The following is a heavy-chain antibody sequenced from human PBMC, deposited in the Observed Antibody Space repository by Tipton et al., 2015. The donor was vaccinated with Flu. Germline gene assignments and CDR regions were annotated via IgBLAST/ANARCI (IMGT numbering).Heavy chain of an antibody. V-gene: IGHV4-59*01. Sequence: TLSLTCTVSGGSISSYYWSWIRQPPGKGLEWIGYIYYSGSTNYNPSLKSRVTISVDTSKNQFSLKLSSVTAADTAVYYCARGISSSWYYSYYGMDVWGQGTPVTVSS. CDR2: IYYSGST. CDR3: ARGISSSWYYSYYGMDV. CDR1: GGSISSYY. D-gene: IGHD6-13*01. J-gene: IGHJ6*02.